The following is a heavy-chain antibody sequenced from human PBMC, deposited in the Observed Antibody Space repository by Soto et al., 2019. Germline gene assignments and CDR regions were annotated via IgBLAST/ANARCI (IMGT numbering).Heavy chain of an antibody. V-gene: IGHV4-4*02. D-gene: IGHD2-15*01. CDR3: GRVGFCSRGRCYPVYYGVDV. J-gene: IGHJ6*02. CDR1: GGSITSSDW. Sequence: SETLSLTCAVSGGSITSSDWWSWVRQHPGKGLEWIGEIYYSGSTKYYTSLRSRVIISVDKSKNQFSLKMNSVIAAAAAVYYCGRVGFCSRGRCYPVYYGVDVWGQGTTVTVSS. CDR2: IYYSGST.